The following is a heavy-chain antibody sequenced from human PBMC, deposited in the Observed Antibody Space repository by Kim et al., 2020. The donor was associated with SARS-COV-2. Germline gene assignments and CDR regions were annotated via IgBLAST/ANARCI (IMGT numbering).Heavy chain of an antibody. CDR2: IHQSGST. V-gene: IGHV4-34*01. CDR1: GGSFSGHY. J-gene: IGHJ6*02. CDR3: ARGRAGVVPAPILAIGPHYDYVLIDV. Sequence: SQTLSLTCAVYGGSFSGHYWSWIRQPPGKGLEWIGEIHQSGSTNYSPSLKSRVTISMDTSKNQFSLKLSSVTAADAGLYYGARGRAGVVPAPILAIGPHYDYVLIDVWGHGTTVTVS. D-gene: IGHD2-2*02.